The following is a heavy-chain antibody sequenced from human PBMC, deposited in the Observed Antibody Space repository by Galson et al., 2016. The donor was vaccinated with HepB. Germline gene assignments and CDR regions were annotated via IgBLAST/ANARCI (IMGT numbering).Heavy chain of an antibody. CDR2: IGGSGGGT. D-gene: IGHD3-10*01. CDR1: GFTFSNYA. J-gene: IGHJ4*02. V-gene: IGHV3-23*01. Sequence: SLRLSCAVSGFTFSNYAMSWVRQAPGKGLEWVSSIGGSGGGTYYADSVKGRFTISRDNFRDTLYLHMNSLRAEDTAVYYCARGYLGSGRTDYWGQGTLVTVSS. CDR3: ARGYLGSGRTDY.